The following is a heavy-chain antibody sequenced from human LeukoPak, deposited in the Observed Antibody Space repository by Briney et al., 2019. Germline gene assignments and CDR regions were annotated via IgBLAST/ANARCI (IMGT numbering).Heavy chain of an antibody. CDR1: GGSISRGGYS. J-gene: IGHJ4*02. V-gene: IGHV4-30-2*01. CDR3: ARAMLNYFDY. Sequence: SQTLSLTCAVSGGSISRGGYSWSWIRQPPGKGLEWIGYIYHSGSTYYNPSLKSRVTISVDRSKNQFSLKLSSVTAADTAVYYCARAMLNYFDYWGQGTLVTVSS. D-gene: IGHD2-8*01. CDR2: IYHSGST.